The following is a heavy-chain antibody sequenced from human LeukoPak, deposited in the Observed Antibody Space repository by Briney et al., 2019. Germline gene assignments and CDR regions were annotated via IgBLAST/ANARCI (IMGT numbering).Heavy chain of an antibody. CDR2: ISSSSSII. CDR1: GITFGYYS. V-gene: IGHV3-48*01. CDR3: AREVFGDFGIDY. D-gene: IGHD4-17*01. J-gene: IGHJ4*02. Sequence: GGSLRLSCAASGITFGYYSMNWVRQAPGKGLEWISYISSSSSIIYNADSVKGRFTISRDNARNSLYLQMNSLRAEDTAVYYCAREVFGDFGIDYWGQGTLVTVSS.